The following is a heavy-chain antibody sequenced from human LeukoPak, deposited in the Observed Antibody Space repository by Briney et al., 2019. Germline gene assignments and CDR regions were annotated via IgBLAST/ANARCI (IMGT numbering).Heavy chain of an antibody. CDR2: IIPIFGTA. D-gene: IGHD6-19*01. V-gene: IGHV1-69*05. Sequence: GASVKVSCKASGGTFSSYAISWVRQAPGQGLEWMGGIIPIFGTANYAQKLQGRVTMTTDTSTSTAYMELRSLRSDDTAVYYCARSPSIAVADHFDYWGQGTLVTVSS. CDR3: ARSPSIAVADHFDY. J-gene: IGHJ4*02. CDR1: GGTFSSYA.